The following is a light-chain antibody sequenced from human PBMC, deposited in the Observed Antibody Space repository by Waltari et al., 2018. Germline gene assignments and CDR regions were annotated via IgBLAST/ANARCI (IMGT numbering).Light chain of an antibody. CDR2: KAS. V-gene: IGKV1-5*03. CDR1: QSSSSW. J-gene: IGKJ4*01. Sequence: DIQMTQSPSTLSASLGDRVTITCRASQSSSSWLAWYQQKPGKAPKLLIYKASSLESGVPSRFSGSGSGTEFTLTISSLQPDDFATYYCQQYNSYPLTFGGGTKVEIK. CDR3: QQYNSYPLT.